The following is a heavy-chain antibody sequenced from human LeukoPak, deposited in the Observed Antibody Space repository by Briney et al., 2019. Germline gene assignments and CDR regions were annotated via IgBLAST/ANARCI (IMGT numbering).Heavy chain of an antibody. Sequence: GGSLRLSCAASGFTVSNNYMSWVRQAPGKGLEWVSIICSGGSTYYADSVKGRFTISRDNSKNTLYLQMNSLRAEDTAVYYCARDCCSGGYAGHWGQGILVTVSS. D-gene: IGHD6-19*01. V-gene: IGHV3-66*01. CDR2: ICSGGST. CDR3: ARDCCSGGYAGH. J-gene: IGHJ4*02. CDR1: GFTVSNNY.